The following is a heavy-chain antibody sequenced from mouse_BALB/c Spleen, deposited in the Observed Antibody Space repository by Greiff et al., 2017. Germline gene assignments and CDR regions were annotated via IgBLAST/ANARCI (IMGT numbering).Heavy chain of an antibody. V-gene: IGHV2-2*02. J-gene: IGHJ4*01. D-gene: IGHD2-1*01. CDR3: ARNGNYYAMDY. CDR2: IWSGGST. Sequence: VKVVESGPGLVQPSQSLSITCTVSGFSLTSYGVHWVRQSPGKGLEWLGVIWSGGSTDYNAAFISRLSISKDNSKSQVFFKMNSLQANDTAIYYCARNGNYYAMDYWGQGTSVTVSS. CDR1: GFSLTSYG.